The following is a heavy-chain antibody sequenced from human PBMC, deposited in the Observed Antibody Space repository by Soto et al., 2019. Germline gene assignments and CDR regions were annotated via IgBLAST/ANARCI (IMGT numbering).Heavy chain of an antibody. J-gene: IGHJ6*03. Sequence: SETLSLTCTVSGGSISSGGYYWSWIRQHPGKGLEWIGYIYYSGSTYYNPSLKSRVTISVDTSKNQFSLKLSSVTAADTAVYYCAREGYCSGGSCFPMDVWGKGTTVTVSS. CDR1: GGSISSGGYY. CDR3: AREGYCSGGSCFPMDV. CDR2: IYYSGST. D-gene: IGHD2-15*01. V-gene: IGHV4-31*03.